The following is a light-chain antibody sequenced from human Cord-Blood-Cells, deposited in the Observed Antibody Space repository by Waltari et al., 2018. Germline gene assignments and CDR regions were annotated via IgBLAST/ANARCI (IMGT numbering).Light chain of an antibody. CDR3: QQYYSTPFT. J-gene: IGKJ3*01. CDR1: QSVLYSSNNKNY. V-gene: IGKV4-1*01. Sequence: DIVMTQSPDSLAVSLGERATINCKPSQSVLYSSNNKNYLAWYQQKPGQPPKLLIYWASTRESGVPDRFSGSGSGIDFTLTISSLQAEDVAVYYCQQYYSTPFTFGPGTKVDIK. CDR2: WAS.